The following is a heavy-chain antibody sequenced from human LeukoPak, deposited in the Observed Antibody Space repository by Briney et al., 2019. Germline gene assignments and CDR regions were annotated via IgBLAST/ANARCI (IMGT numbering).Heavy chain of an antibody. V-gene: IGHV3-33*03. CDR2: IWYDGSNK. J-gene: IGHJ6*02. CDR1: GFTFSSYG. Sequence: GGSLRLSCAASGFTFSSYGMHWVRQAPGKGLEWVAVIWYDGSNKYYADSVKGRFTISRDNAKNSLYLQISNLRAEDTAVYFCARGGGLDVWGQGATVTVSS. D-gene: IGHD3-16*01. CDR3: ARGGGLDV.